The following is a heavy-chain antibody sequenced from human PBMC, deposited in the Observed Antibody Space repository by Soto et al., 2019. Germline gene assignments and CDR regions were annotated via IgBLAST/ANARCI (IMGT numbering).Heavy chain of an antibody. Sequence: GGSLRLSCAGSGFTFSTYSMNWVRQAPGKGLEWVSGIYGNGGGTFYADSVKGRFTISRDNSKNTLYLQMNSLRAEDTAVYYCAKDRGYSYGYDAFDIWGQGTMVTVSS. CDR2: IYGNGGGT. CDR3: AKDRGYSYGYDAFDI. D-gene: IGHD5-18*01. V-gene: IGHV3-23*01. J-gene: IGHJ3*02. CDR1: GFTFSTYS.